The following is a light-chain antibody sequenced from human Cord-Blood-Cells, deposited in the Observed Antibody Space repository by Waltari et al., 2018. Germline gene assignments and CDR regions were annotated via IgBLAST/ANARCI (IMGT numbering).Light chain of an antibody. V-gene: IGKV3-20*01. Sequence: EIVLTQSPGTLSLSTGERATLSCRASQSVSSSDLAWYQKKPGQAPGLLIYGASSRATGTPDSFSGSGSGTDVTLTISRLEPEDFAVYYCQQYGSSLGTFGQGTKVEIK. J-gene: IGKJ1*01. CDR2: GAS. CDR3: QQYGSSLGT. CDR1: QSVSSSD.